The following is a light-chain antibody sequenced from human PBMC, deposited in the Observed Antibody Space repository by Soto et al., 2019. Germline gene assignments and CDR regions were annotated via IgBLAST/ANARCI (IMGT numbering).Light chain of an antibody. J-gene: IGKJ4*01. CDR1: QDISSY. V-gene: IGKV1-9*01. Sequence: IQLTQSPSSLSSSVGDRVTITCLSSQDISSYLAWYQQKPGKAPKLLIYLASTLHSGVPSSFSGSGSGTDFSLTISSLQPEDAATYYCQSLNRFPHSFGGGTKVDIK. CDR3: QSLNRFPHS. CDR2: LAS.